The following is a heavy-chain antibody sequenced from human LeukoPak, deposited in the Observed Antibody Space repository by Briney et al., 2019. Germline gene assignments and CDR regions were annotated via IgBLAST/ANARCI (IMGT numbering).Heavy chain of an antibody. J-gene: IGHJ5*02. Sequence: GGSLRFSCAASGFTFSSYWMSWVRQAPGKGLEWVANIKQDGSEKYYVDSVKGRFTISRDNAKNSLYLQMNSLRAEDTAVYYCAREGNGLLWFGELLPNWFDPWGQGTLVTVSS. V-gene: IGHV3-7*01. CDR1: GFTFSSYW. CDR3: AREGNGLLWFGELLPNWFDP. CDR2: IKQDGSEK. D-gene: IGHD3-10*01.